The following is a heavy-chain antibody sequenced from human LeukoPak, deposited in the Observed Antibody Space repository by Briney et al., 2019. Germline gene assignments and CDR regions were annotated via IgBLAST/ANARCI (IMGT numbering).Heavy chain of an antibody. V-gene: IGHV3-11*01. J-gene: IGHJ4*02. CDR1: GFTFSDYY. CDR3: ARDILARDGYRYFDY. Sequence: GGSLRLSCAASGFTFSDYYMIWIRQAPGKGLEWVSYIDSGSTIYYADSVKGRFTISRDNTKNSLYLQMNSLRAEDTAVYYCARDILARDGYRYFDYWGQGTLVTVSS. D-gene: IGHD5-24*01. CDR2: IDSGSTI.